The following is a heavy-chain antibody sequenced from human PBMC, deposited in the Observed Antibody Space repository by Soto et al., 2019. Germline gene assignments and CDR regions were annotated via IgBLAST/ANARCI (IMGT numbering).Heavy chain of an antibody. CDR3: AGGGQSGSHTYYFDY. CDR1: GLTFSRYW. CDR2: ISSDGSTT. Sequence: SGGSLRLSCAAPGLTFSRYWMHWVRQAPGKGLVWVSRISSDGSTTNYADSVKGRFTISRDNAKNTLYLQMNSLRDEDTAMYYCAGGGQSGSHTYYFDYWGQGTLVTVSS. V-gene: IGHV3-74*01. J-gene: IGHJ4*02. D-gene: IGHD1-26*01.